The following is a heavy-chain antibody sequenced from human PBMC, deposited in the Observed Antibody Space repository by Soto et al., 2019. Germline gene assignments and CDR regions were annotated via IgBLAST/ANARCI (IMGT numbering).Heavy chain of an antibody. D-gene: IGHD2-2*01. CDR2: IWYDGSNK. Sequence: PGGSLRLSCAASGFTFSSYGMHWVRQAPGKGLEWVAVIWYDGSNKYYADSVKGRFTISRDNSKNTLYLQMNSLRAEDTAVYYCARDSMYCSSTSCDAFDIWGQGTMVTVSS. CDR1: GFTFSSYG. V-gene: IGHV3-33*01. J-gene: IGHJ3*02. CDR3: ARDSMYCSSTSCDAFDI.